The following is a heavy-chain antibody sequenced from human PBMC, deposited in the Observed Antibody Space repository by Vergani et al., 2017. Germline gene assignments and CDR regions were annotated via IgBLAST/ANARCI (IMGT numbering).Heavy chain of an antibody. CDR2: IYTSGTT. Sequence: QVQLQQWGAGLLKPSETLSLTCTVSGGSISSGGHYWTWIRQPAGKGLEWIGRIYTSGTTAYKPSLKSRVTISPDTSKNQISLRLTSVTAADTAVYYCARDPSLWRDAFDIWGQGTMVTVSS. V-gene: IGHV4-61*02. J-gene: IGHJ3*02. D-gene: IGHD2/OR15-2a*01. CDR1: GGSISSGGHY. CDR3: ARDPSLWRDAFDI.